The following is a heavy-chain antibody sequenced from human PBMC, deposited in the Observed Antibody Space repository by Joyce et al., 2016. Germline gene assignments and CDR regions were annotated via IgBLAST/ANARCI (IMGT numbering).Heavy chain of an antibody. V-gene: IGHV3-48*02. J-gene: IGHJ3*02. D-gene: IGHD3-22*01. CDR3: AREAGYYVSSGYADAFDI. Sequence: EVQLVASGGGLVQPGGSLRLYCAASGFTFSSYSMNWVRQTQGKGTEWVSYISSSGSTIPYADSAKGQFNISRDNAKDSLYLQMNSLRDDDTAVYYCAREAGYYVSSGYADAFDIWGQGTIATVSS. CDR2: ISSSGSTI. CDR1: GFTFSSYS.